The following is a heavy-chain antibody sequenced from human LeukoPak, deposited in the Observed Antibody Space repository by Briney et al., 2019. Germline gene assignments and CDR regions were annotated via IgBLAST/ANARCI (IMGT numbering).Heavy chain of an antibody. D-gene: IGHD3-10*01. CDR1: GLSISSYY. V-gene: IGHV4-34*01. Sequence: SETLSLTCTVSGLSISSYYWSWIRQPPGKGLEWSGEINHSGSTYYNPSLKSRVTISVDTSKNQFSLKLSSVTAADTAVYYCARQDRTYYGSGSYYDYWGQGTLVTVSS. CDR3: ARQDRTYYGSGSYYDY. J-gene: IGHJ4*02. CDR2: INHSGST.